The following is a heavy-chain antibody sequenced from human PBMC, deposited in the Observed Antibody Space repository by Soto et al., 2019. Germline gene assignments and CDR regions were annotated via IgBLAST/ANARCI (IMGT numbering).Heavy chain of an antibody. CDR2: IYTSGST. J-gene: IGHJ6*02. CDR1: GGSISSYY. V-gene: IGHV4-4*07. CDR3: ARSLAGYSYGPYYYYGMDV. D-gene: IGHD5-18*01. Sequence: SETLSLTCTVSGGSISSYYWSWIRQPAGKGLEWIGRIYTSGSTNYNPSLKSRVTMSVDTSKNQFSLKLSSVTAADTAVYYCARSLAGYSYGPYYYYGMDVWGQGTTVTVSS.